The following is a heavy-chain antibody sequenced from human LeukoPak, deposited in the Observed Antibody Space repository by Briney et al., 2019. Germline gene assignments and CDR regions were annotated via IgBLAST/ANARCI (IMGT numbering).Heavy chain of an antibody. J-gene: IGHJ2*01. CDR1: GGSFSRYA. CDR2: IIPIFGTA. Sequence: ASVKVSCKASGGSFSRYAISWVRQAPGQGLEWMGGIIPIFGTANYAQKFQGRVTITADESTRTAYMELRTLRSEDTAIYYCAREEGGSYLPHWYFDLWGRGTLVTVSS. CDR3: AREEGGSYLPHWYFDL. D-gene: IGHD1-26*01. V-gene: IGHV1-69*13.